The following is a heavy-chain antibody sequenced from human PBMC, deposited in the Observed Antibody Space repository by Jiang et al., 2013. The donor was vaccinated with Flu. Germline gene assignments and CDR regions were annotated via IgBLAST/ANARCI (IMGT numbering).Heavy chain of an antibody. Sequence: LLKPSETLSLTCTVSGGSISSYYWSWIRQPPGKGLEWIGYIYYSGSTNYNPSLKSRVTISLDTSKNQFSLKVRSVTAADSAVYYCARGYYYESSGYYSPWGQGTLVTVSS. CDR3: ARGYYYESSGYYSP. J-gene: IGHJ4*02. D-gene: IGHD3-22*01. CDR2: IYYSGST. V-gene: IGHV4-59*08. CDR1: GGSISSYY.